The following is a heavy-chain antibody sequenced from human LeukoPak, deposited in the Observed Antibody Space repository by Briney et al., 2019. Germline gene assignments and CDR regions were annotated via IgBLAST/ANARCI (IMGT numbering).Heavy chain of an antibody. CDR2: ISGSGGNT. Sequence: GGSLRLSCAASGFTFSTYGMNWVRQAPGKGLEWVSVISGSGGNTYYADSVKGRFTISRDNSKNTLYLQMNSLRAEDTAVYYCAKGLRAFDYWGQGTLVTVSS. J-gene: IGHJ4*02. V-gene: IGHV3-23*01. CDR1: GFTFSTYG. CDR3: AKGLRAFDY. D-gene: IGHD2-15*01.